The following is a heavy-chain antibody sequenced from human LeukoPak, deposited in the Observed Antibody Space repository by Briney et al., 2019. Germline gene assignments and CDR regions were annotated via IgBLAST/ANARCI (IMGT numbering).Heavy chain of an antibody. Sequence: GGSLRLSCAASAFTFSNHGMNWVRQAPGKGLQWVSGISPRGDITYYADSVKGRFTISRDNSKNTLYLQMNSLRAEDTAVYYCARVLSGRGSLYSYYYYMDVGGKGTTVTISS. V-gene: IGHV3-23*01. CDR2: ISPRGDIT. CDR1: AFTFSNHG. J-gene: IGHJ6*03. D-gene: IGHD3-10*01. CDR3: ARVLSGRGSLYSYYYYMDV.